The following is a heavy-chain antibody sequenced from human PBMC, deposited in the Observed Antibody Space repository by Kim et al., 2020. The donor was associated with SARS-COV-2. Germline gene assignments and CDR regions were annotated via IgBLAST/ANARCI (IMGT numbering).Heavy chain of an antibody. CDR3: AREFQAVYKGSYHFDY. V-gene: IGHV3-30*01. D-gene: IGHD1-26*01. J-gene: IGHJ4*02. Sequence: SVKGRFTISRDKSKNTLYLQMNSLRAEDMAVYYCAREFQAVYKGSYHFDYWGQGTLVTVSS.